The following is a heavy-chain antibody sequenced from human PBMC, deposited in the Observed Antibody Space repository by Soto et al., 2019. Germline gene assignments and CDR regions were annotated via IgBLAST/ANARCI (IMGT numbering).Heavy chain of an antibody. J-gene: IGHJ4*02. CDR1: GFTFSSYG. CDR3: AKDIRIAVAGTDWDNDY. D-gene: IGHD6-19*01. CDR2: ISYDGSNK. Sequence: PGGSLRLSCAASGFTFSSYGMHWVRQAPGKGLEWVAVISYDGSNKYYADSVKGRFTISRDNSKNTLYLQMNSLRAEDTAVYYCAKDIRIAVAGTDWDNDYWGQGTLVTVSS. V-gene: IGHV3-30*18.